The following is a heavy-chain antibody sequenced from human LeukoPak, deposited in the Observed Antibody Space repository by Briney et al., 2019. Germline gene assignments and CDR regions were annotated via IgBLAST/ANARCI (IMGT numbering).Heavy chain of an antibody. J-gene: IGHJ5*02. V-gene: IGHV1-2*02. D-gene: IGHD2-2*01. CDR1: GYTFTGYY. CDR2: INPNSGGT. Sequence: ASVKVSCKASGYTFTGYYMHWVRQAPGQGLEWMGWINPNSGGTNYAQKFQGRVTMTRDTSISTAYMKLSRLRSDDTAVYYCARGTHSIVVVPRGWFDPWGQGTLVTVSS. CDR3: ARGTHSIVVVPRGWFDP.